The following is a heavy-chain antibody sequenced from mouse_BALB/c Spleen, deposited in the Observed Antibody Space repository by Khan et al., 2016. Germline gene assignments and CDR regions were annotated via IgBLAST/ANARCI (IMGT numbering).Heavy chain of an antibody. CDR2: INTHSGVP. V-gene: IGHV9-4*02. J-gene: IGHJ4*01. Sequence: QIQLVQSGPELKKPGETVRISCKASGYTFTTAGMQWVQKMPGKGLKWIGWINTHSGVPKYAEDFKGRFAFSLETSASTAYLQISNLKNEDTATYFCAGAGLGDAMDYWGQGTSVTVSS. D-gene: IGHD3-1*01. CDR1: GYTFTTAG. CDR3: AGAGLGDAMDY.